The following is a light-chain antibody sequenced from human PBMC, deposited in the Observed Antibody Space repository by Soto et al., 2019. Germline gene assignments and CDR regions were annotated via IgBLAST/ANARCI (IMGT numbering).Light chain of an antibody. CDR1: QGVSSSY. Sequence: EIVLTQSPGTLSLSPGERATLSCRASQGVSSSYLAWYQQKPGQPPRLLIYGASSRATGIPDRFSGSVSGTDFTLTITRLEPEDFAVYYCQHYRTSFGGGTKVETK. J-gene: IGKJ4*01. CDR2: GAS. CDR3: QHYRTS. V-gene: IGKV3-20*01.